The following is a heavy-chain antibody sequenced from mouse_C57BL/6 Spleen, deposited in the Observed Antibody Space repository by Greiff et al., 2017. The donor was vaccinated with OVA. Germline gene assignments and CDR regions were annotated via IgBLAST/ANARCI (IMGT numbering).Heavy chain of an antibody. J-gene: IGHJ2*01. Sequence: EVKLMESGGGLVKPGGSLKLSCAASGFTFSDYGMHWFRQAPEKGLEWVAYISSGSSTIYYADTVKGRFTISRDNAKNTLFLQMTSLRSEDTAMYYCTRGLRYLYFDYWGQGTTLTVSS. CDR2: ISSGSSTI. V-gene: IGHV5-17*01. CDR1: GFTFSDYG. CDR3: TRGLRYLYFDY. D-gene: IGHD1-1*01.